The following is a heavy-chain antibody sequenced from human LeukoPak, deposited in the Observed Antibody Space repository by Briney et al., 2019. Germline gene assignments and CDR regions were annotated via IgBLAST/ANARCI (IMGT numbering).Heavy chain of an antibody. Sequence: NSSETLSLTCTVSGGSIGSSSYYWGWIRQPPGKGLEWIGSIYYSGSTYYNPSLKSRVTISVDTSKNQFSLKLSSVTAADTAVYYCARHADYFDYWGQGTLVTVSS. CDR2: IYYSGST. CDR1: GGSIGSSSYY. V-gene: IGHV4-39*01. J-gene: IGHJ4*02. CDR3: ARHADYFDY.